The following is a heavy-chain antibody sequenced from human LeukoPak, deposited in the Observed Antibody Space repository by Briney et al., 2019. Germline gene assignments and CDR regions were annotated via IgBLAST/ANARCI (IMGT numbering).Heavy chain of an antibody. CDR2: IYSGGTT. CDR3: VKDLDNHYSQTPFDS. D-gene: IGHD1-14*01. J-gene: IGHJ4*02. CDR1: GFTVSTNY. V-gene: IGHV3-53*05. Sequence: PGGSLRLSCAASGFTVSTNYMSWVRQAPGKGLEWVSVIYSGGTTNYADSVKGRFTISRDNSKNTVYLQMSSLRTEDTAVYSCVKDLDNHYSQTPFDSWGQGTLVTVSS.